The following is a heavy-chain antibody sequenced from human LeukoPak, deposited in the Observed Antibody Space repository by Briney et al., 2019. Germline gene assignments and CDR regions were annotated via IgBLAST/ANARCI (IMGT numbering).Heavy chain of an antibody. CDR1: GYSISSGYY. CDR3: ATPIFGVAPDV. J-gene: IGHJ6*04. V-gene: IGHV4-38-2*01. CDR2: IYHSGST. D-gene: IGHD3-3*01. Sequence: SETLCLTCAVSGYSISSGYYWGWIRQPPGKGLEWIGSIYHSGSTSYNPSLKSRVTISVDTSKNQFSLKLSSVTAADTAVYYCATPIFGVAPDVWGKGTTVTVSS.